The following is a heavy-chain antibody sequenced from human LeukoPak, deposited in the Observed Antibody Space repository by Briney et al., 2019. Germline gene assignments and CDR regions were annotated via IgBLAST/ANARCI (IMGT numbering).Heavy chain of an antibody. D-gene: IGHD1-7*01. CDR1: GFTFSKYW. CDR3: TRGGTTLDY. V-gene: IGHV3-74*01. Sequence: GGSLRLSCAASGFTFSKYWMHWVRQAPGKGLVWVSRIDTDGSNTAYADSVKGRFTISRDNAKNTLYLQMNSLRAEDTAVYYCTRGGTTLDYWSQGTLVAVSS. CDR2: IDTDGSNT. J-gene: IGHJ4*02.